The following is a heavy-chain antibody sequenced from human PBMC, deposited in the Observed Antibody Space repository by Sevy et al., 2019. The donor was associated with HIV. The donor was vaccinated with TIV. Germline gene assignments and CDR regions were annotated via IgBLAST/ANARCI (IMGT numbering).Heavy chain of an antibody. CDR1: GYTFTSYD. D-gene: IGHD3-22*01. CDR3: ARYYYDSSGYYDYNGMDV. Sequence: ASVKVSCKASGYTFTSYDINWVRQATGQGLEWMGWMNSNSGNTGYAQKFQGRVTMTRNNSISTAYMEPSSLRSEDTAVYYCARYYYDSSGYYDYNGMDVWGQGTTVTVSS. J-gene: IGHJ6*02. CDR2: MNSNSGNT. V-gene: IGHV1-8*01.